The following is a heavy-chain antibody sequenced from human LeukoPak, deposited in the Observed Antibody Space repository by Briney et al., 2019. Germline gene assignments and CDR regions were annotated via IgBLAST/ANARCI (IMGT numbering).Heavy chain of an antibody. CDR3: AKDLTIFEYYYMDV. D-gene: IGHD3-3*01. CDR1: GFTFSSYA. CDR2: ISGSGGST. V-gene: IGHV3-23*01. J-gene: IGHJ6*03. Sequence: GGSLRLSCAASGFTFSSYAMTWVRQAPGKGLEWVSAISGSGGSTHYADSVKGRFTISRDNSKNTLYLQMNSLRAEDTAVYYCAKDLTIFEYYYMDVWGKGTTVTVSS.